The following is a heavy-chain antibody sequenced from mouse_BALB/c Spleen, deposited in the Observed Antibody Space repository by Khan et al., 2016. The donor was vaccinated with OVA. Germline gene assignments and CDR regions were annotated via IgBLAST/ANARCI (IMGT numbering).Heavy chain of an antibody. J-gene: IGHJ4*01. CDR3: ARTAIHYYGSFVMDY. D-gene: IGHD1-2*01. CDR2: IDPATDNT. V-gene: IGHV14-3*02. Sequence: VQLQQSGAELVKPGASVKLSCSTSGFNFKDTYIHWVKQRPEQGLEWIGRIDPATDNTKYGPRFQGKATITADTTSNTAFLHLSSLTSEDTAVYYCARTAIHYYGSFVMDYWGQGTSVTVSS. CDR1: GFNFKDTY.